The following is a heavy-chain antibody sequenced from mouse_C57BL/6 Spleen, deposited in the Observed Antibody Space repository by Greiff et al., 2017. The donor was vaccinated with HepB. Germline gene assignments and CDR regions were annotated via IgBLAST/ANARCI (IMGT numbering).Heavy chain of an antibody. CDR1: GYTFTSYW. J-gene: IGHJ3*01. D-gene: IGHD2-1*01. CDR2: IDPSDSYT. V-gene: IGHV1-69*01. Sequence: VQLQQPGAELVMPGASVKLSCKASGYTFTSYWMHWVKQRPGQGLEWIGEIDPSDSYTNYNQKFKGKATLTVDQSSSTAYMQLNSLTSEDSAVYYCARGHYGNLFAYWGQGTLVTVSA. CDR3: ARGHYGNLFAY.